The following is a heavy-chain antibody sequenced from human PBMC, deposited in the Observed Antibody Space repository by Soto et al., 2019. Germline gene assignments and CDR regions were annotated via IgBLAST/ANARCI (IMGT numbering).Heavy chain of an antibody. V-gene: IGHV4-59*08. J-gene: IGHJ4*02. CDR2: IYYSGST. D-gene: IGHD3-22*01. CDR3: ARHKRPDYYDSKGPFDY. Sequence: PSETLSLTCTVSGDSISSYYWSWIRQPPGKGLEWIGYIYYSGSTNYNPSLKSRVTISVDTSKNQFSLKLSSVTAADTAVYYCARHKRPDYYDSKGPFDYWGQGTLVTVSS. CDR1: GDSISSYY.